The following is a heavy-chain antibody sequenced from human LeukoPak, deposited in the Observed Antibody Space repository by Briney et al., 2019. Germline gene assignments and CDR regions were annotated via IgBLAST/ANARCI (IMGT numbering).Heavy chain of an antibody. D-gene: IGHD1-1*01. CDR3: AKGLERESRLDS. CDR2: IRNSDGMT. J-gene: IGHJ4*02. CDR1: GFSIYTYT. V-gene: IGHV3-23*01. Sequence: GGSLRLSCDASGFSIYTYTMYWVRQAPGQGLEWVSGIRNSDGMTYYADSVGGRFTISTDNSKNTLYLQMNSLRTEDTALYYCAKGLERESRLDSWGQGTLVTVSS.